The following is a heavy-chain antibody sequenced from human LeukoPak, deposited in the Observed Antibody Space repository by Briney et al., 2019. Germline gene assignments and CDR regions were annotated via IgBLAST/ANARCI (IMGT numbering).Heavy chain of an antibody. V-gene: IGHV1-46*01. CDR1: GYTFTSYY. CDR3: ARENGAVAGKLDY. D-gene: IGHD6-19*01. Sequence: ASVKVSFTASGYTFTSYYMHWVRQAPGQGLEWMGIINPSGGSTSYAQKFQGRVTMTRDTSTSTVYMELSSLRSEDTAVYYCARENGAVAGKLDYWGQGTLVTVSS. J-gene: IGHJ4*02. CDR2: INPSGGST.